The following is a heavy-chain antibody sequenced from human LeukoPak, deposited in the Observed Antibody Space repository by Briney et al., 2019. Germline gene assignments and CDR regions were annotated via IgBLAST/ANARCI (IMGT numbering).Heavy chain of an antibody. CDR3: AKDSSSGSSYYFHGMDV. D-gene: IGHD3-10*01. Sequence: RGSLRLSCSASGFTVSSNYMSWVRQAPGKGLEWVSVIYSGGSTYYADSVKGRFTVSRDNSNNTLDLQMNSLRAEDTAVYYCAKDSSSGSSYYFHGMDVWGQGTTVIVSS. CDR2: IYSGGST. V-gene: IGHV3-66*01. CDR1: GFTVSSNY. J-gene: IGHJ6*02.